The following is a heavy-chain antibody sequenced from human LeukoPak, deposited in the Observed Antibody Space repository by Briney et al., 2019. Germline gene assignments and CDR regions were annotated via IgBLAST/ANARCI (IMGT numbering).Heavy chain of an antibody. CDR1: GGSFSGYY. CDR3: ARGMVPLLLWFGEFVYYFDY. Sequence: SGTLSLSCAVSGGSFSGYYWSWIRQPPGKGLEWVGEINHSRSTNYNPSLKRRVTISVDTSKTQFPLKLSSVTAADTAVYYCARGMVPLLLWFGEFVYYFDYWGQGTLVTVSS. J-gene: IGHJ4*02. D-gene: IGHD3-10*01. CDR2: INHSRST. V-gene: IGHV4-34*01.